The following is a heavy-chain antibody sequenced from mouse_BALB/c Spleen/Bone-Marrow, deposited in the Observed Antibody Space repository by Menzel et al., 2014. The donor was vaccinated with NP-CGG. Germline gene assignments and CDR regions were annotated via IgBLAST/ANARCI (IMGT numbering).Heavy chain of an antibody. CDR1: GFDFSRYC. CDR2: INPDSSTI. J-gene: IGHJ3*01. V-gene: IGHV4-1*02. Sequence: VQLKESGGGLVQPGGSLKLSCAASGFDFSRYCMSWVRQAPGKGLEWIGEINPDSSTIYYTPSLKDKFIISRDNAKNTLYLQMSKVRSEDTDIYYCESLGLCGGFAYWGQGTLVTVSA. D-gene: IGHD2-2*01. CDR3: ESLGLCGGFAY.